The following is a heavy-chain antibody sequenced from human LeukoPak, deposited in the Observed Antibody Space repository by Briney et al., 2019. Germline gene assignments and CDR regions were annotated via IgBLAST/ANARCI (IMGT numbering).Heavy chain of an antibody. D-gene: IGHD7-27*01. CDR3: ARGPLTGEHYHYYMDV. Sequence: AAVKVSCKASGHSFSTFDINWVRQAPGQGLEWMGWLNPNTGKTGYAQKFQDRVTITGNSSISTVDMELSSLTSDDTAVYYCARGPLTGEHYHYYMDVWSKGTTVTVSS. CDR1: GHSFSTFD. V-gene: IGHV1-8*03. J-gene: IGHJ6*03. CDR2: LNPNTGKT.